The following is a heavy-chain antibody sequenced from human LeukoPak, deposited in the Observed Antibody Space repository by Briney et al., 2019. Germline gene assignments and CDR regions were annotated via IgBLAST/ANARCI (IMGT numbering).Heavy chain of an antibody. V-gene: IGHV1-18*01. CDR2: ISAYNGNT. Sequence: ASVKASCKASGYTFTSYGISWVRQAAGQGLEWMGWISAYNGNTDYAQKLQGRVTMTTDTSTSTAYMELRSLSSDDTAVYYCAMAPGGYYYGMDVWGQGTTVTVSS. D-gene: IGHD3-10*01. CDR3: AMAPGGYYYGMDV. J-gene: IGHJ6*02. CDR1: GYTFTSYG.